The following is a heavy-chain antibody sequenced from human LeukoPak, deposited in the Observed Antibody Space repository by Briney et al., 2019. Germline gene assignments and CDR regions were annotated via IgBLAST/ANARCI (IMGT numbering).Heavy chain of an antibody. CDR3: ARVRYSSGWYVDY. Sequence: GGSLRLSCAASGFTFSSYAMSWVHQAPGKGLEWVSYITSSSSTIYYADSVKGRFTISRDNAKNSLYLQMNSLRDEDTAVYYCARVRYSSGWYVDYWGQGTLVTVSS. CDR1: GFTFSSYA. CDR2: ITSSSSTI. J-gene: IGHJ4*02. V-gene: IGHV3-48*02. D-gene: IGHD6-19*01.